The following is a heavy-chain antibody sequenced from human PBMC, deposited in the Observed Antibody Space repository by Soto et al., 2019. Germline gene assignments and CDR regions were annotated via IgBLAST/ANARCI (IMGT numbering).Heavy chain of an antibody. J-gene: IGHJ4*02. CDR3: ARDRTGYSNDFDY. D-gene: IGHD1-26*01. CDR2: ISSSSSYT. Sequence: QVQLVESGGGLVKPGGSLRLSCAASGFTFSDYYMTWIRQAPGKGLEWVSYISSSSSYTNYADSMKGRFTISRDNAKNSLYLQMNSLRAEDTAVYYCARDRTGYSNDFDYWGQGTLVTVSS. CDR1: GFTFSDYY. V-gene: IGHV3-11*05.